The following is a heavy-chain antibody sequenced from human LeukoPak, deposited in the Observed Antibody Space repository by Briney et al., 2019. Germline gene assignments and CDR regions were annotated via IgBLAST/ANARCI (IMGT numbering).Heavy chain of an antibody. D-gene: IGHD3-10*01. CDR2: IDQDGSAE. Sequence: GGSLRLSCAASGFTFSNYWMSWVRQSPGRGLEWVADIDQDGSAEYYVDSVGGRFTVSRDNAKNSLYLQIDSLRAEDTAVYYCARADNYGSILDYWGRGTLVTVSS. J-gene: IGHJ4*02. CDR3: ARADNYGSILDY. CDR1: GFTFSNYW. V-gene: IGHV3-7*04.